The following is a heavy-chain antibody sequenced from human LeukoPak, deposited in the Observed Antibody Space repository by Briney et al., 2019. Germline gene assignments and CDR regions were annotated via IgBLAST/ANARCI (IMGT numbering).Heavy chain of an antibody. J-gene: IGHJ4*02. Sequence: ASVKVSCKASGYTFTSYYMHWVRQAPGQGLEWMGIINPSGGSTSYAQKFQGRVTMTRDMSMSTVYMELSSLRSEDTAVYYCARALIHYDLQYWGQGTLVTVSS. V-gene: IGHV1-46*01. CDR2: INPSGGST. CDR1: GYTFTSYY. D-gene: IGHD3-3*01. CDR3: ARALIHYDLQY.